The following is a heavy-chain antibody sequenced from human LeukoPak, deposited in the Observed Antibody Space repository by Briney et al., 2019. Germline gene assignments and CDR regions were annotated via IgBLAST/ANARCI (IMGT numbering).Heavy chain of an antibody. D-gene: IGHD3-10*01. CDR2: ISWNSGSI. V-gene: IGHV3-9*01. CDR1: GFTFDDYA. CDR3: AKDIGSGGTNTAYYFDY. J-gene: IGHJ4*02. Sequence: SGGSLRLSCAASGFTFDDYAMHWVRQAPGKGLEWVSGISWNSGSIGYADSVKGRFTISRDNAKNSLYLQMNSLRAEDTALYYCAKDIGSGGTNTAYYFDYWGQGTLVTVSS.